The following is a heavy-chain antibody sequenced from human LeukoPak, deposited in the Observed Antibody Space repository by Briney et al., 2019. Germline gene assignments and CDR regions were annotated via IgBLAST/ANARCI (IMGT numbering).Heavy chain of an antibody. D-gene: IGHD1-26*01. CDR1: GFTFSSYE. Sequence: PGGSLRLSCAASGFTFSSYEMSWVRQAPGKGLEWVSYISSSGSTIYYADSVKGRFTISRDNAKNSLYLQMNSLRAEDTAVYYCAREGGSQTEGLDYWGQGTLVTVSS. CDR3: AREGGSQTEGLDY. J-gene: IGHJ4*02. V-gene: IGHV3-48*03. CDR2: ISSSGSTI.